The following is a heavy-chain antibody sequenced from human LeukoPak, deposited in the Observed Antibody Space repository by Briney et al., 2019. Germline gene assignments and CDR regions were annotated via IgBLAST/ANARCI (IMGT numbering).Heavy chain of an antibody. D-gene: IGHD3-3*01. CDR2: IKSKTDGGTT. Sequence: GGSLRLSCAASGFTFSNAWMSWVRQAPGKGLEWVGRIKSKTDGGTTDYAAPVKGRFTISRDDSKNTLYLQMNSLKTEDTAVYYCTTGVSARYYYYGMDVWGQGTTVTVSS. V-gene: IGHV3-15*01. CDR1: GFTFSNAW. CDR3: TTGVSARYYYYGMDV. J-gene: IGHJ6*02.